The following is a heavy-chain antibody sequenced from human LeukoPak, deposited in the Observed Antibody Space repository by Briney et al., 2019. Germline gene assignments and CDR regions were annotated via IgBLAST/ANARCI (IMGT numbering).Heavy chain of an antibody. CDR2: FDPEGGET. Sequence: ASVKVSCKVSGYTLTELSMHWVRQAPGKGLEWMGGFDPEGGETIYAQKFQGRVTMTEDTSTDTAYMELSSLRSEDTAVYYCASPTVTTSIDAFDIWGQGTMVTVSS. V-gene: IGHV1-24*01. CDR1: GYTLTELS. CDR3: ASPTVTTSIDAFDI. D-gene: IGHD4-17*01. J-gene: IGHJ3*02.